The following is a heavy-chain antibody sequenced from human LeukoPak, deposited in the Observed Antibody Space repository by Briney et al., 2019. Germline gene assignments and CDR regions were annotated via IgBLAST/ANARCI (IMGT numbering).Heavy chain of an antibody. D-gene: IGHD1-20*01. V-gene: IGHV3-48*01. Sequence: PGGSLRLSCAASGFAFSSYSMNWVRQAPGRGLEWFSYISSGSRTIYYADSVEGRFTISRDNGKNSLYLQLNSLRADDTAVYFCVRESITGHRDFDYWGQGTLITVSS. CDR3: VRESITGHRDFDY. J-gene: IGHJ4*02. CDR2: ISSGSRTI. CDR1: GFAFSSYS.